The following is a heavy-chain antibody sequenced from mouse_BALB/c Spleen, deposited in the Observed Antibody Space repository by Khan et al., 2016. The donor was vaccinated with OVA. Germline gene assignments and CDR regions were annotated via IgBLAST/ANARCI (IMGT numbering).Heavy chain of an antibody. V-gene: IGHV5-17*02. CDR3: ARRDSFDY. CDR2: ISSGSSTI. Sequence: EVELVESGGGLVQPGGSRKLSCAASGFTFSGFGMHWVRQAPEKGLEWVAYISSGSSTIYYADTVKGRFTISRDNPKNTLFLQMTSLRSEDTAMYYCARRDSFDYWCQGTTLTVSS. J-gene: IGHJ2*01. CDR1: GFTFSGFG.